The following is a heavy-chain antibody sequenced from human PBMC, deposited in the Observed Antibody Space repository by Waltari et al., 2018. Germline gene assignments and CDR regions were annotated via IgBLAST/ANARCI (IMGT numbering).Heavy chain of an antibody. CDR2: IYSGGSS. CDR1: SVSINTSS. CDR3: ATDNNRQAFNI. J-gene: IGHJ3*02. D-gene: IGHD1-20*01. V-gene: IGHV4-4*07. Sequence: QVQLQESGPGLVKPSTTLSLTCTVSSVSINTSSWHWIRQPAGRGLEWIGRIYSGGSSNYNPSLKSRVTMSVDTSKSQLSLKLNSVTAADTAVYYCATDNNRQAFNIWGQGILVTVSS.